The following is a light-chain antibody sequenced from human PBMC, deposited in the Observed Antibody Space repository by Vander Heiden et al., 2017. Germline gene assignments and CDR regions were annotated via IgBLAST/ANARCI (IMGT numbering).Light chain of an antibody. CDR1: RRALSN. CDR2: GSS. Sequence: EIVMTQYPATPPVSPGERATLPCRAGRRALSNLAGYQQKHGPTPKRPTSGSSTSATGIPARFSGSVSGTEFTLTISSLQSEDFAVYYGQQYNNWPFTFGPGTKVDIK. CDR3: QQYNNWPFT. J-gene: IGKJ3*01. V-gene: IGKV3D-15*01.